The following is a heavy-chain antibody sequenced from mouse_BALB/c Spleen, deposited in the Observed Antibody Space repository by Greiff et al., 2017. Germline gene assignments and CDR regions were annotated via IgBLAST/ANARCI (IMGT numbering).Heavy chain of an antibody. D-gene: IGHD2-4*01. Sequence: EVKVVESGGGLVKPGGSLKLSCAASGFTFSDYYMYWVRQTPEKRLEWVATISDGGSYTYYPDSVKGRFTISRDNAKNNLYLQMSSLKSEDTAMYYCARYYDYEGGYAMDYWGQGTSVTVSS. J-gene: IGHJ4*01. CDR1: GFTFSDYY. CDR3: ARYYDYEGGYAMDY. V-gene: IGHV5-4*02. CDR2: ISDGGSYT.